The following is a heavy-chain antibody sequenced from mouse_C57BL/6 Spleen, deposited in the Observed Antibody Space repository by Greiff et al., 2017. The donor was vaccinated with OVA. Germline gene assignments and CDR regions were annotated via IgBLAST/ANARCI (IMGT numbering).Heavy chain of an antibody. D-gene: IGHD2-5*01. V-gene: IGHV3-1*01. CDR2: ISYSGST. CDR3: ARRGYSNSFAY. J-gene: IGHJ3*01. Sequence: EVQLQQSGPGMVKPSQSLSLTCTVTGYSITSGYDWHWIRHFPGNKLEWMGYISYSGSTNYNPSLKSRISITHDTSKNHFFLKLNSVTTEDTATYYCARRGYSNSFAYWGQGTLVTVSA. CDR1: GYSITSGYD.